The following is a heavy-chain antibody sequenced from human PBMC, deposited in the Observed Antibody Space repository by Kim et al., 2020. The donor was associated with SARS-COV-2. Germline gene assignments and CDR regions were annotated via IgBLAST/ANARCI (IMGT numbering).Heavy chain of an antibody. D-gene: IGHD3-10*01. Sequence: GGSLRLSCAASGFTFSSYGMHWVRQAPGKGLEWVAVIWYDGSNKYYADSVKGRFTISRDNSKNTLYLQMNSLRAEDTAVYYCAKDLYGSESYYSTDYFDYWGQGTLVTVSS. V-gene: IGHV3-33*06. CDR1: GFTFSSYG. CDR3: AKDLYGSESYYSTDYFDY. J-gene: IGHJ4*02. CDR2: IWYDGSNK.